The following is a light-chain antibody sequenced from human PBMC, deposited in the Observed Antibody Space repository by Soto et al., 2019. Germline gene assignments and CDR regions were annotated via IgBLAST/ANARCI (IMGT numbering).Light chain of an antibody. CDR3: QQYNDFQYT. CDR1: QSTGSW. CDR2: KAT. Sequence: DIPMTQSPSTLSASVGDGVTITCRASQSTGSWLAWYQHKPGKAPKLLIYKATNLQSGLPSRFSGSGSGTDSTLTTSSLQPVDSATYFCQQYNDFQYTFGPGTKLEI. J-gene: IGKJ2*01. V-gene: IGKV1-5*03.